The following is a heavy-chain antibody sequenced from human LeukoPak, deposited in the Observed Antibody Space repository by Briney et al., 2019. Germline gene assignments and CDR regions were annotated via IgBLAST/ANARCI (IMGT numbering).Heavy chain of an antibody. J-gene: IGHJ4*02. CDR3: AKAGVVPATMGY. CDR2: IYSGGST. V-gene: IGHV3-66*01. D-gene: IGHD2-2*01. CDR1: GFTFSSYA. Sequence: GGSLRLSCAASGFTFSSYAMHWVRQAPGKGLEWVAVIYSGGSTYYAVSVKGRFTISRDTSKNTLYLQMNSLRVEDTAVYYCAKAGVVPATMGYWGQGTLVTVSS.